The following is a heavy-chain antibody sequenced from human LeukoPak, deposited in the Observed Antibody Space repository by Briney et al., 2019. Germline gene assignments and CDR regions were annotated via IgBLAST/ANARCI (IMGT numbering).Heavy chain of an antibody. CDR3: ARDGRCGGDCYAS. CDR2: ISSSSSYI. J-gene: IGHJ4*02. V-gene: IGHV3-21*01. CDR1: GFSFSSYT. Sequence: GGSLRLSCAASGFSFSSYTMNWVRQAPGKGLEWVSIISSSSSYIYYADSVKGRFTISRDNAKNALYLQMNSLRVEDTTVYYCARDGRCGGDCYASWGQGTLVTVSS. D-gene: IGHD2-21*02.